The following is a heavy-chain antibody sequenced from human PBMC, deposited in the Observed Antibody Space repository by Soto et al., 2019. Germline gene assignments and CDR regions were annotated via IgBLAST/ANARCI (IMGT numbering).Heavy chain of an antibody. V-gene: IGHV1-2*02. CDR3: TRDYAHGAYSSSWYEGWFDP. CDR2: INPNSGGT. Sequence: GASVKVSCKASGYIFSDYYIHWVRQAPGQGLEWMGWINPNSGGTNYAQKVQGRVTLTRDTSISTAYMELSRLTSDDTAVYYCTRDYAHGAYSSSWYEGWFDPWGQGTLVTVSS. CDR1: GYIFSDYY. D-gene: IGHD6-13*01. J-gene: IGHJ5*02.